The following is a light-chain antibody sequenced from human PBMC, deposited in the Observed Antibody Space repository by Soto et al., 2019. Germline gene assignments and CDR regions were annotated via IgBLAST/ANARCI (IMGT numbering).Light chain of an antibody. CDR1: SSDVGGHNY. Sequence: QSALTQPPSASGSPGQSVTISCTGTSSDVGGHNYVSWYQQRPGKAPELIIYEDTQRPSGVSDRFSGSKSGNTATLTVFGLQAEDEADYHCSSYAGINTVVFGGGTKLTVL. V-gene: IGLV2-8*01. CDR2: EDT. J-gene: IGLJ2*01. CDR3: SSYAGINTVV.